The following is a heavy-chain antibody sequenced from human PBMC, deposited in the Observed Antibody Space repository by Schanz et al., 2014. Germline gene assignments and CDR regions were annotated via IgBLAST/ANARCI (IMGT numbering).Heavy chain of an antibody. CDR3: ARETTIITGGAFDV. V-gene: IGHV1-18*01. CDR2: ISAFDDKT. CDR1: GYTFNNHG. Sequence: QVQLVQSGAEVKKPGASATVSCKASGYTFNNHGISWVRQAPGQGPKWMGWISAFDDKTDYAQNFQGRLIMTTDTSTTTVYMELRGLRSDDTAVYYCARETTIITGGAFDVWGQGTMVTVSS. J-gene: IGHJ3*01. D-gene: IGHD3-9*01.